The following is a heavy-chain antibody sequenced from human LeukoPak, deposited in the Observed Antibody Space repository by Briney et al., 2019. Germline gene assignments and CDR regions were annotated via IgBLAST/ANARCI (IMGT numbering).Heavy chain of an antibody. Sequence: PGRSLRLSCAASGFTFSSYAMHWVRQAPGKGLEWVALISFDGSDKYYADSVKGRFTISRDNSKNTLYLQMNSLRPEDTAVYYCAKKWSGDYDSSGVNDAFDIWGQGTMVTVSS. CDR2: ISFDGSDK. CDR3: AKKWSGDYDSSGVNDAFDI. D-gene: IGHD3-22*01. J-gene: IGHJ3*02. V-gene: IGHV3-30*04. CDR1: GFTFSSYA.